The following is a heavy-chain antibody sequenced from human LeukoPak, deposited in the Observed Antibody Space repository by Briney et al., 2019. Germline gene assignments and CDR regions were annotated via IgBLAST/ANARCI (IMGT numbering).Heavy chain of an antibody. CDR2: ISAYNGNT. CDR3: ARDLFGSGKGYYYGMDD. V-gene: IGHV1-18*01. D-gene: IGHD3-10*01. CDR1: GYTFTSYG. Sequence: ASVKVSCKASGYTFTSYGISWVRQAPGQGLEWMGWISAYNGNTNYAQKLQGRVTMTTDTSTSTAYMELRSLRSDDTAVYYCARDLFGSGKGYYYGMDDWGQGTTVTVSS. J-gene: IGHJ6*02.